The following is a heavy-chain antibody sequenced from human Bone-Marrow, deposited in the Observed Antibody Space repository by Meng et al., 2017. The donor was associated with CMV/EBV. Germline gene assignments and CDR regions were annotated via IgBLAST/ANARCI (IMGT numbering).Heavy chain of an antibody. CDR1: GFTFSGSA. CDR3: AKDNLDWGLEIGYCSSTSCATFDY. V-gene: IGHV3-73*01. Sequence: GGSLRLSCAASGFTFSGSAMHWVRQASGKGLEWVGRIRSKANSYATAYAASVKGRFTISRDDSKNTAYLQMNSLKTEDTAVYYCAKDNLDWGLEIGYCSSTSCATFDYWGQGTLVTVSS. J-gene: IGHJ4*02. D-gene: IGHD2-2*01. CDR2: IRSKANSYAT.